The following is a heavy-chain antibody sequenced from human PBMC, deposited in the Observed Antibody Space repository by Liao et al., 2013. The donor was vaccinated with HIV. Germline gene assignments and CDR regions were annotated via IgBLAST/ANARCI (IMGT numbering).Heavy chain of an antibody. D-gene: IGHD3-22*01. J-gene: IGHJ4*02. CDR2: IHYTGTT. CDR1: GGSISAYY. Sequence: QVQLQEAGPRLVKPSETLSLTCSVSGGSISAYYWSWIRQPPGKGLEWIGYIHYTGTTNYNPSVRSRVTLSVDTSKNQFSLILNSVTAADTAVYYCARTSSGSGIDFWGQGSLVSVSS. CDR3: ARTSSGSGIDF. V-gene: IGHV4-59*12.